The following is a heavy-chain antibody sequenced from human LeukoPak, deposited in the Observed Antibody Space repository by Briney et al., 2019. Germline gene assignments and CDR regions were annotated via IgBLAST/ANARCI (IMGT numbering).Heavy chain of an antibody. CDR3: VRQEGVGAAIDY. CDR2: IYPGASDT. D-gene: IGHD1-26*01. CDR1: GYTFSTFF. V-gene: IGHV5-51*01. Sequence: GESLKISCKTSGYTFSTFFIGWVRQMPGKGLEWMGIIYPGASDTRYSPSFQGQVTISADKAANTAYLQWNSLKASDSAMYYCVRQEGVGAAIDYWGEGTLVTVSS. J-gene: IGHJ4*02.